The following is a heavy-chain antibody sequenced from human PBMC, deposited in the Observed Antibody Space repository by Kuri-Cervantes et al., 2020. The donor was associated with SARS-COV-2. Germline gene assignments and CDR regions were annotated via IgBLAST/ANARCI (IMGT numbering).Heavy chain of an antibody. CDR1: GGSISSYY. J-gene: IGHJ2*01. Sequence: SETLSLTCTVSGGSISSYYWSWIRQPAGKGLEWIGRSYTSGSTNYNPSLKSRVTMSVDTPKNQFSLKLSSVTAADTAVYYCARAFANLWSCSDWYFDLWGRGTLVTVSS. CDR2: SYTSGST. CDR3: ARAFANLWSCSDWYFDL. D-gene: IGHD3-3*01. V-gene: IGHV4-4*07.